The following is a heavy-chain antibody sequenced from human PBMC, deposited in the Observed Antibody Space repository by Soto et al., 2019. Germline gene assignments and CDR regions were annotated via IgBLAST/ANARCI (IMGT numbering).Heavy chain of an antibody. V-gene: IGHV1-18*01. J-gene: IGHJ4*02. D-gene: IGHD4-17*01. Sequence: QVHLVQSGAEVKKPGASVKVSCKGSGYAFTTYGITWVRQAPGQGLEWMGWISAHNGNTNYAQKLQGRVTVTRDTSTSTAYMEMRSLRSGDTAVSYCARGTYGDYWGQGALVTVSS. CDR1: GYAFTTYG. CDR3: ARGTYGDY. CDR2: ISAHNGNT.